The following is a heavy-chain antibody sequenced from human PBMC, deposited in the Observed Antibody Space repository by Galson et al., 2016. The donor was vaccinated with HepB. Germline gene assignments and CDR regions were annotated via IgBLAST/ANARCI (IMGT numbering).Heavy chain of an antibody. J-gene: IGHJ4*02. D-gene: IGHD1-14*01. Sequence: SLRLSCAASGFTFSTYAMHWVRQAPGKGLEWVAVISYDGSHKYYADSVKGRFTISRDNYKNTLYLQMNSLRAEDTAFYYCARDVTGTPTLDYWGQGTLVTVSS. CDR3: ARDVTGTPTLDY. CDR1: GFTFSTYA. V-gene: IGHV3-30-3*01. CDR2: ISYDGSHK.